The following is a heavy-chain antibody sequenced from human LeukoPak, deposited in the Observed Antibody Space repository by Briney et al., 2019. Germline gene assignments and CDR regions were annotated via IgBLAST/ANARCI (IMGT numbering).Heavy chain of an antibody. D-gene: IGHD3-22*01. CDR2: INAGNGNT. CDR3: ARDSDYYDSSGYYYLGSGDAFDI. Sequence: GASVKVSCKASGYTFTSYAMHWVRQAPGQRLEWMGWINAGNGNTKYSQKFQGRVTITRDTSASTAYMELSSLRSEDTAVYYCARDSDYYDSSGYYYLGSGDAFDIWDQGTMVTVSS. V-gene: IGHV1-3*01. CDR1: GYTFTSYA. J-gene: IGHJ3*02.